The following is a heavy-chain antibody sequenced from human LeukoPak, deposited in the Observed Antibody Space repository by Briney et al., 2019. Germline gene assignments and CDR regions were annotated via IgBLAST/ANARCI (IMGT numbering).Heavy chain of an antibody. CDR3: ARERVSRPTRGSNLYYYYMDV. Sequence: SETLSLTCTVSGGSISSSSYYWGWIRQPPGKGLEWIGEINHSGSTNYNPSLKSRVTISVDTSKNQFSLKLSSVTAADTAVYYCARERVSRPTRGSNLYYYYMDVWGKGTTVTVSS. V-gene: IGHV4-39*07. CDR1: GGSISSSSYY. CDR2: INHSGST. J-gene: IGHJ6*03. D-gene: IGHD2-8*01.